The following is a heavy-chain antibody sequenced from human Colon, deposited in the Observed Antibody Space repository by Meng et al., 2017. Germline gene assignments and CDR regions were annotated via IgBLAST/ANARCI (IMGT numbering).Heavy chain of an antibody. J-gene: IGHJ5*02. Sequence: RLQLQGSGPGLVKPSETLSLTCTVSGGSISSSSYYWGWIRQPPGKGLEWIGSIYYSGSTYYNPSLKSRVTISVDTSKNQFSLKLSSVTAADTAVYYCAVWFGELLSGNWFDPWGQGTLVTVSS. CDR3: AVWFGELLSGNWFDP. V-gene: IGHV4-39*06. CDR1: GGSISSSSYY. CDR2: IYYSGST. D-gene: IGHD3-10*01.